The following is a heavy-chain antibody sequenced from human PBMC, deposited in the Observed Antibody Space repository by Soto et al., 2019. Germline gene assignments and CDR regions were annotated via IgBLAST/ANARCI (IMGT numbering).Heavy chain of an antibody. CDR3: XXXXWGRGHYGMDV. CDR2: IYTSGST. V-gene: IGHV4-4*07. Sequence: QVQLQESGPGLVKPSETLSLTCTVSGGSISSYYWSWIRQPAGKGLEWIGRIYTSGSTNYNPSLKSRGTMSVDTSKIQFSLKLSSVTAADTXXXXXXXXXWGRGHYGMDVWGQGTTV. J-gene: IGHJ6*02. D-gene: IGHD3-10*01. CDR1: GGSISSYY.